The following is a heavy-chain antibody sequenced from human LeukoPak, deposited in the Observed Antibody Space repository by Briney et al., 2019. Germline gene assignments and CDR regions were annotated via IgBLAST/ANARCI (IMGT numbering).Heavy chain of an antibody. D-gene: IGHD3-9*01. J-gene: IGHJ4*02. CDR2: IYYSGST. CDR3: ARGVLDILTGYYFDY. CDR1: GGSISSYY. V-gene: IGHV4-59*08. Sequence: SETLSLTCTVSGGSISSYYWSWIRQPPGKGLEWIGYIYYSGSTYYNPSLKSRVTISVDTSKNQFSLKLSSVTAADTAVYYCARGVLDILTGYYFDYWGQGTLVTVSS.